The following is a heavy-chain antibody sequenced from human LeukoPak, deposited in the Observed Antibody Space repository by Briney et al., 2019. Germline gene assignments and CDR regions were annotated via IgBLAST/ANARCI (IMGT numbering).Heavy chain of an antibody. Sequence: GGSLRLSCAASGFTFSSYGMHWVRQAPGKGLEWVAFIRYDGSNKYYADSVKGRFTISRDNSKNTLYLQMNSLRAEDTAVYYCAQGCYYYYYMDVWGKGTTVTISS. CDR3: AQGCYYYYYMDV. V-gene: IGHV3-30*02. J-gene: IGHJ6*03. CDR2: IRYDGSNK. CDR1: GFTFSSYG.